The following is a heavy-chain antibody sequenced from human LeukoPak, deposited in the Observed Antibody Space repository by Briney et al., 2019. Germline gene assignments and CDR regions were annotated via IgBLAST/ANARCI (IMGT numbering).Heavy chain of an antibody. CDR2: IIPILGIA. Sequence: GASVKVSCKASGGTFSSYAISWVRQAPGQGLEWMGRIIPILGIANYAQKFQGRVTITADKSTSTAYMELSSLRSEDTAVCYCARRYCSGGSCYSHFDYWGQGTLVTVSS. V-gene: IGHV1-69*04. J-gene: IGHJ4*02. CDR3: ARRYCSGGSCYSHFDY. CDR1: GGTFSSYA. D-gene: IGHD2-15*01.